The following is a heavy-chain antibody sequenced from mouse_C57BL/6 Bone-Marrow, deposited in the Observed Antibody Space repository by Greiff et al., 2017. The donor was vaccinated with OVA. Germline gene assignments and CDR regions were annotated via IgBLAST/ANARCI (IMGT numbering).Heavy chain of an antibody. J-gene: IGHJ3*01. CDR1: GYTFTSYW. CDR2: IDPSDSYT. Sequence: QVQLQQPGAELVKPGASVKLSCKASGYTFTSYWMQWVKQRPGQGLEWIGEIDPSDSYTNYNQKFKGKATLTVDTSSSTAYMQLSSLTSEDSAVYYCAIDPYWGQGTLVTVSA. V-gene: IGHV1-50*01. CDR3: AIDPY.